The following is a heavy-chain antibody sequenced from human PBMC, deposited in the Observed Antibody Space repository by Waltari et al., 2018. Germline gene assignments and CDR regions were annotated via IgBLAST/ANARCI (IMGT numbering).Heavy chain of an antibody. V-gene: IGHV1-8*03. CDR3: ARGGTYYYDSSGYPNAYYYYVMDV. D-gene: IGHD3-22*01. J-gene: IGHJ6*02. CDR1: GYTFTSYD. CDR2: MNPNSGNT. Sequence: QVQLVQSGAEVKKPGASVKVSCKASGYTFTSYDINWVRQATEQGLEWMGWMNPNSGNTGYAQKFQGRVTITRNTSISTAYMELSSLRSEDTAVYYGARGGTYYYDSSGYPNAYYYYVMDVWGQGTTVTVPS.